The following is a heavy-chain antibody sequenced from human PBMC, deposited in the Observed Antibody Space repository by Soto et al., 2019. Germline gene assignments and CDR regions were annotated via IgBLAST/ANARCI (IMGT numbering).Heavy chain of an antibody. CDR3: ARVTGSGHRAQFDP. V-gene: IGHV1-69*01. J-gene: IGHJ5*02. Sequence: QVQLVQSGAEVKKPGSSVKVSCKASGGTFSSYAISWVRQAPGQGPEWMGGIIPMIGTTTYGQKFQGRVTITADESTSTAYMELSSLRSEDTAVYYCARVTGSGHRAQFDPWGQGTLVTVSS. CDR1: GGTFSSYA. D-gene: IGHD2-15*01. CDR2: IIPMIGTT.